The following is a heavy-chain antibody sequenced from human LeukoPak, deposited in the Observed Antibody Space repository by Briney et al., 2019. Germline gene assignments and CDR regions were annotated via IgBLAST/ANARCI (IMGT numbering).Heavy chain of an antibody. CDR3: ARGGKSAFYYGKDV. V-gene: IGHV3-20*04. D-gene: IGHD5-12*01. Sequence: RPGGSLRLSCALSGFTFDDYGMRWVRQAPGKRPEWVSGINWNGGSTGYADSVKGRFTISRDNSKNTLYLQMNSLRAEDTAAYYCARGGKSAFYYGKDVWGQGTTVTVSS. CDR1: GFTFDDYG. CDR2: INWNGGST. J-gene: IGHJ6*02.